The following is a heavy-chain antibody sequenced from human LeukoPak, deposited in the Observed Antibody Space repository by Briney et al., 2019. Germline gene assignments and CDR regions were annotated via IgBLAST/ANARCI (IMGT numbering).Heavy chain of an antibody. Sequence: TLFLTCTVSGDSISSYYWSWIRQPPGKALEWLALIYWNDDKRYSPSLKSRLTITKDTSKNQVVLTMTNMDPVDTATYYCAHIESAYCGGDCYERGIFDYWGQGTLVTVSS. CDR1: GDSISSYYW. V-gene: IGHV2-5*01. D-gene: IGHD2-21*02. CDR2: IYWNDDK. J-gene: IGHJ4*02. CDR3: AHIESAYCGGDCYERGIFDY.